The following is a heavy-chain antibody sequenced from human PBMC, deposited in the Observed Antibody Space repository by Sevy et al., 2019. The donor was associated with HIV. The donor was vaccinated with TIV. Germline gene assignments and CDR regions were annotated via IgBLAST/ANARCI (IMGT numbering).Heavy chain of an antibody. Sequence: GGSLRLSCAASGFTFSNYAMSWVRQAPGKGLEWVSGISGNVGRSYYAHSVKGRFIISRDNSKNTLNLQMNSLRAEDTAVYYCAKDIVVVPDAISHFDYWGQGTLVTVSS. CDR3: AKDIVVVPDAISHFDY. D-gene: IGHD2-2*02. V-gene: IGHV3-23*01. CDR2: ISGNVGRS. J-gene: IGHJ4*02. CDR1: GFTFSNYA.